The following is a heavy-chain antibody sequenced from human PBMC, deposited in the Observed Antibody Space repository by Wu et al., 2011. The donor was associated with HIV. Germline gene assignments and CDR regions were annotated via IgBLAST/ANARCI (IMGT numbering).Heavy chain of an antibody. CDR1: EGTFSSYA. J-gene: IGHJ6*03. CDR3: AREGLLSAYHYYYTDV. Sequence: QVQLVQSGAEVKKPGSSVKVSCMSSEGTFSSYAISWIRQAPGQGLEWMGGVVPLFSTPMYSKKFRGRTTITADEAPNTVSLELSGLTSDDTAVYYCAREGLLSAYHYYYTDVWGKGTTVIVSS. D-gene: IGHD2/OR15-2a*01. CDR2: VVPLFSTP. V-gene: IGHV1-69*12.